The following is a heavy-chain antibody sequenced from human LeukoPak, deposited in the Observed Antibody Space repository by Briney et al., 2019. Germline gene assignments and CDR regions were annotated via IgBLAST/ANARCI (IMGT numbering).Heavy chain of an antibody. Sequence: SETLSLTCTVSGGSISSYYWSWIRQPPGKGLEWIGYIYYSGSTNYNPSLKSRVTISVDTSKNQFSLKLSSVTAADTAVCYCARGNYDSSGYFDYWGQGTLVTVSS. CDR2: IYYSGST. D-gene: IGHD3-22*01. CDR3: ARGNYDSSGYFDY. J-gene: IGHJ4*02. V-gene: IGHV4-59*01. CDR1: GGSISSYY.